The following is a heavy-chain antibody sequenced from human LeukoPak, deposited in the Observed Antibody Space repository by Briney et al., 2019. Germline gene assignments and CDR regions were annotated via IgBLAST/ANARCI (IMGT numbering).Heavy chain of an antibody. CDR3: ARAPYDFLTGFSLNWFDP. CDR1: RYTFTTYA. CDR2: INSDNGNT. V-gene: IGHV1-3*04. D-gene: IGHD3-9*01. Sequence: EASVKVSCKASRYTFTTYAIHWVRQAPGQRLEWMGWINSDNGNTKYSQKFQGRVTITRDTSAYTAYMELRSLSSADTAIYFCARAPYDFLTGFSLNWFDPWGQGTLVTVSS. J-gene: IGHJ5*02.